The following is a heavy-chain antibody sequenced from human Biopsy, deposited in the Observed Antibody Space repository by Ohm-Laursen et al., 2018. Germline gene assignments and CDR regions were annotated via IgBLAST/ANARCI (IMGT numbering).Heavy chain of an antibody. CDR1: GYTFINYG. V-gene: IGHV1-18*01. Sequence: GSSVKVSCKTSGYTFINYGINWVRQAPGQGLEWMGWISGYNGNINYAQKFLDRVTMTTDTSTNTAYMEVRRLRPDDTAVYYCARDALGGGSYRFFYWGQGSLVTVSS. J-gene: IGHJ4*02. CDR2: ISGYNGNI. D-gene: IGHD1-26*01. CDR3: ARDALGGGSYRFFY.